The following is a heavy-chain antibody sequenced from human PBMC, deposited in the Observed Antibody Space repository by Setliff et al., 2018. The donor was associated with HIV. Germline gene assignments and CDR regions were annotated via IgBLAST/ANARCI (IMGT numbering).Heavy chain of an antibody. CDR3: AGESSIAVAEYFQH. J-gene: IGHJ1*01. V-gene: IGHV3-23*01. D-gene: IGHD6-19*01. CDR2: ISGSGGST. Sequence: GGSLRLSCAASGFTFSSYAMSWVRQATGKGLEWVSAISGSGGSTYYADSVKGRFTISRDNSKTTLYLQMNSLRAEDTAVYYCAGESSIAVAEYFQHWGQGTLVTVSS. CDR1: GFTFSSYA.